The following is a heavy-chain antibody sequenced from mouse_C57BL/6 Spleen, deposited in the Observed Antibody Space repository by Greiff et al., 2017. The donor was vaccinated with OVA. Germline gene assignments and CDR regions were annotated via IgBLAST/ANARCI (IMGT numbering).Heavy chain of an antibody. V-gene: IGHV1-72*01. Sequence: VQLQQPGAELVKPGASVKLSCKASGYTFTSYWMHWVKQRPGRGLEWIGRIDPNSGGTKYNEKFKSKATLTVDKPSSTAYMQLSSLTSEDSADYYCAKEWLTGTPWFAYWGQGTLVTVSA. CDR1: GYTFTSYW. CDR2: IDPNSGGT. CDR3: AKEWLTGTPWFAY. D-gene: IGHD4-1*01. J-gene: IGHJ3*01.